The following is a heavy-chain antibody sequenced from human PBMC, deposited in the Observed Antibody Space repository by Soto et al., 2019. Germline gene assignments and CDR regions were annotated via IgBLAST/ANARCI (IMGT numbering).Heavy chain of an antibody. J-gene: IGHJ4*02. CDR2: INPSGGYT. V-gene: IGHV1-46*04. CDR3: AKVSSSWYAGFFDL. D-gene: IGHD6-13*01. Sequence: ASVKVSCKASGYTFSSYYMHWVRQAPGQGLEWMGLINPSGGYTTYADSVKGRFTISRDNSMNTLYLQMKTLRAEDTAVYYCAKVSSSWYAGFFDLWGQGTLVTVSS. CDR1: GYTFSSYY.